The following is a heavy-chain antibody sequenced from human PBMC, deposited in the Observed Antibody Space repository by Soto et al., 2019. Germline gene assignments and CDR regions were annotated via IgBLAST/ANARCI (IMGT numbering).Heavy chain of an antibody. D-gene: IGHD2-2*03. CDR2: INHSGST. CDR1: GGSFSGYY. Sequence: SETLSLTCAVYGGSFSGYYWSWIRQPPGKGLEWIGEINHSGSTNYNPSLKSRVTISVDTSKNQFSLKLSSVTAADTAVYYCARVARPGFGYPGGRDYFDYWGQGTLVTVSS. CDR3: ARVARPGFGYPGGRDYFDY. J-gene: IGHJ4*02. V-gene: IGHV4-34*01.